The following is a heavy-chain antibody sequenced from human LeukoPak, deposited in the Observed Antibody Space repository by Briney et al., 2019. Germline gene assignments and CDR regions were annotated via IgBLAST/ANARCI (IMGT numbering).Heavy chain of an antibody. CDR3: ARSPYYYDSSGFFDY. Sequence: GGSLRLSCAASGFTFSSYWMSWVRQVPGKGLEWVANIKQDGSEKYYVDSVKGRFTISRDNAKNSLYLQMNSLRAEDTAVYYCARSPYYYDSSGFFDYWGQGTLVTVSS. CDR2: IKQDGSEK. CDR1: GFTFSSYW. D-gene: IGHD3-22*01. V-gene: IGHV3-7*01. J-gene: IGHJ4*02.